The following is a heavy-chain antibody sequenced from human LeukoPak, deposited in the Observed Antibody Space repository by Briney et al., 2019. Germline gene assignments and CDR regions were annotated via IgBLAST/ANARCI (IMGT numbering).Heavy chain of an antibody. V-gene: IGHV4-59*01. CDR2: IYYSGST. CDR1: GGSISSYY. CDR3: ARDLWGAGGY. D-gene: IGHD1-26*01. J-gene: IGHJ4*02. Sequence: PSETLSLTCTVSGGSISSYYWSWIRQPPGKGLEWIGYIYYSGSTNYNPSLKSRVTISVDTSKNQFSLKLSSVTAADTAVYYCARDLWGAGGYWGQGTLVTVSS.